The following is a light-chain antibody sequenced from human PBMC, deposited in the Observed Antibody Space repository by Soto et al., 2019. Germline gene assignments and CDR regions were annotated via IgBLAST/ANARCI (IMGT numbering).Light chain of an antibody. CDR1: SSDVGGYNY. CDR2: EVS. Sequence: QSALTQPASVSGSPGQSITISCTGTSSDVGGYNYVSWYQQHPGKAPILMIYEVSNRPSGVSNRFSGSKSGNTASLTISGLQAEDEADYYCSSYTSGSTLVVFGGGTKLTVL. CDR3: SSYTSGSTLVV. J-gene: IGLJ2*01. V-gene: IGLV2-14*01.